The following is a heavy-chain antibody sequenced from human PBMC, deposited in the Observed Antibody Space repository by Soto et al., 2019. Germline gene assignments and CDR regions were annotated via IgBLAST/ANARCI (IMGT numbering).Heavy chain of an antibody. CDR3: AREGFYYYYGMDV. CDR1: GFTFSNYS. J-gene: IGHJ6*02. Sequence: PGGSLRLSCAASGFTFSNYSMNWVRQAPGKGLEWVSYISSSSSTIYYADSVKGRFTISRDNAKNSLYLQMNSLRAEDTAVYYCAREGFYYYYGMDVWSQGTTVTVSS. CDR2: ISSSSSTI. V-gene: IGHV3-48*01.